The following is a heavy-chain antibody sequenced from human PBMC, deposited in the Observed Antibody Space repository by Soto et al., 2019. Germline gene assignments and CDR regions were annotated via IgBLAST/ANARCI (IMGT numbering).Heavy chain of an antibody. J-gene: IGHJ6*02. Sequence: ASVKVSCKASGYTFTSYAMHWVRQAPGQGLEWMGIINPSGGSTSYAQKFQGRVTMTRDTSTSTVYMELSSLRSEDTAVYYCAGVRVEGPQLPGGFYYYYGMDVCGQGTTVTVSS. CDR1: GYTFTSYA. V-gene: IGHV1-46*01. CDR2: INPSGGST. D-gene: IGHD3-16*01. CDR3: AGVRVEGPQLPGGFYYYYGMDV.